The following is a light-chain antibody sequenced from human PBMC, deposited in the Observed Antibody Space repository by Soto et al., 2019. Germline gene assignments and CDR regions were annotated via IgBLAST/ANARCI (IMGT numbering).Light chain of an antibody. CDR3: QQYYTTPWT. CDR2: WAS. J-gene: IGKJ1*01. CDR1: QSVLYSSNNKNY. Sequence: DIVMTQSPDSLAVSLCERATINCKSSQSVLYSSNNKNYLAWYQQKPGQPPKALIYWASTRESGVPDRFSGSGSGTDFTLSISSLQAEDVAVYYCQQYYTTPWTFGQGTK. V-gene: IGKV4-1*01.